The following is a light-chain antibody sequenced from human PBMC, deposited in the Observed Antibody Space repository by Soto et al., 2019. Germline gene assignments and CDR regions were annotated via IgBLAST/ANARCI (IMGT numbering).Light chain of an antibody. V-gene: IGLV1-40*01. Sequence: QSVLTQPPSVSGAPGQRVTISCTGSSSNIGAGYDVHWYQQLPGTAPKLLIYGNSNRPSGVPDRFSGSKSGTSASLAIIGLQAEDEADYYRQSYDSSLSGSVFGGGTKLTVL. CDR2: GNS. J-gene: IGLJ2*01. CDR3: QSYDSSLSGSV. CDR1: SSNIGAGYD.